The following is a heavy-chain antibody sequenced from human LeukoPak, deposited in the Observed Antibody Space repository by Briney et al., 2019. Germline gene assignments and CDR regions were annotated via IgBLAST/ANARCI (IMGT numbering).Heavy chain of an antibody. CDR1: GFTFGDYE. J-gene: IGHJ6*02. D-gene: IGHD3-22*01. CDR3: AKDSTYYYDSSGYYQLYYYYGMDV. CDR2: ISGSGGST. V-gene: IGHV3-23*01. Sequence: PGRSLRLSCTTSGFTFGDYEMSWVRQAPGKGLEWVSAISGSGGSTYYADSVKGRFTISRDNSKNTLYLQMNSLRAEGTAVYYCAKDSTYYYDSSGYYQLYYYYGMDVWGQGTTVTVSS.